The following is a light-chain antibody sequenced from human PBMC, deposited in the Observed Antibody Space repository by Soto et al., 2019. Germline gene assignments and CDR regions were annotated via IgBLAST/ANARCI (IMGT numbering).Light chain of an antibody. CDR3: QQYDSSPLT. Sequence: EIVLTQSPGTLSLSPGERATLSCRASQSVSSSYLAWYQQKPGQAPRLLIYGASSRATGIPDRFSGSGSETDFTLTISRLEPEDSAVYYCQQYDSSPLTFGGGTKVEIK. V-gene: IGKV3-20*01. CDR2: GAS. J-gene: IGKJ4*01. CDR1: QSVSSSY.